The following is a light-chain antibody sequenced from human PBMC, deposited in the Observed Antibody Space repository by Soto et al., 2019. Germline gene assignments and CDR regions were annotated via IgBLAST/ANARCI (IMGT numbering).Light chain of an antibody. CDR2: TNY. CDR3: AAWDDSLSGWV. J-gene: IGLJ3*02. Sequence: QSVLTQPPSASGTPGQRVTISCSGSSSNIGSDYVYWFQRLPGTAPKLLIYTNYQRPSGVPDRFSGSKSGTSASPAISGLRSEDEADYYCAAWDDSLSGWVFGGGTKLTVL. CDR1: SSNIGSDY. V-gene: IGLV1-47*02.